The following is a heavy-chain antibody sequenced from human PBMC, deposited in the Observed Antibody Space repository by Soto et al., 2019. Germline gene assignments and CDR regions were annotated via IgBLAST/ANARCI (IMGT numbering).Heavy chain of an antibody. CDR1: GGSFSGYY. Sequence: SETLSLTCAVYGGSFSGYYWSWIRQPPGKGLEWIGEINHSGSTNYNPSLKSRVTISVDTSKNQFSLKLSSVTAADTAVYYCARGGGESVGYWGRGTLVTVSS. CDR3: ARGGGESVGY. V-gene: IGHV4-34*01. D-gene: IGHD3-10*01. J-gene: IGHJ4*02. CDR2: INHSGST.